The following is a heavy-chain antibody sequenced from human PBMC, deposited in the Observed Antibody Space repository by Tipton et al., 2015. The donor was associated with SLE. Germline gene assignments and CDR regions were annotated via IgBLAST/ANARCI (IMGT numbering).Heavy chain of an antibody. J-gene: IGHJ6*03. Sequence: GSLRLSCAASGFTFSSYSMNWVRQAPGKGLEWVSSISSSSSYIYYADSVKGRFSISRDNAKNSLYLQMNSLRAEDTAVYYCAREVCCYMDVWGKGTTVTVSS. CDR1: GFTFSSYS. CDR2: ISSSSSYI. V-gene: IGHV3-21*01. CDR3: AREVCCYMDV. D-gene: IGHD2-21*01.